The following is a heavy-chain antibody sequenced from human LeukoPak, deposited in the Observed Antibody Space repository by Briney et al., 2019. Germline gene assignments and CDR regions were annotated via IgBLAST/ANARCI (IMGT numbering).Heavy chain of an antibody. CDR3: ARDLTYYYDSSGYYLYY. D-gene: IGHD3-22*01. V-gene: IGHV1-2*02. CDR1: GYTFTGYY. J-gene: IGHJ4*02. CDR2: INPNSGGT. Sequence: ASVKVSCKASGYTFTGYYMHWVRQAPGQGLEWMGWINPNSGGTNDAQKFQGRVTMTRDTSISTDYMELSRPSSDDTAVYYCARDLTYYYDSSGYYLYYWGQGTLVTVSS.